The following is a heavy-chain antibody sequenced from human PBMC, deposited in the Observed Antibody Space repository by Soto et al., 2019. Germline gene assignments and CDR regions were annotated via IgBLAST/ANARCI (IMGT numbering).Heavy chain of an antibody. Sequence: QVQLQESGPGLVKPSQTLSLTCTVSGGSISSGGYYWSWIRQHPGKGLEWIGYIYYSGSTYYNPSLKSRVTISVDTSKNQFYLKLSSVTAADTAVYYCARDQFPPMFYFDYWGQGTLVTVSS. CDR3: ARDQFPPMFYFDY. D-gene: IGHD3-10*02. J-gene: IGHJ4*02. V-gene: IGHV4-31*03. CDR1: GGSISSGGYY. CDR2: IYYSGST.